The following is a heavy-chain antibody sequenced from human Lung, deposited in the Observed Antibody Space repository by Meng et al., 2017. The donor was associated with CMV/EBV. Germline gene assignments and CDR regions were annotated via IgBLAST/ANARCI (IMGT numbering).Heavy chain of an antibody. V-gene: IGHV4-59*01. Sequence: SETLSLTCTVSGGSFSSYYWGWIRQPPGKGLEWIGFIQYSGSTNYNPSLKSRVTISLDTSKNQFPRKLSSVTAADPAVHYCARVDRAVDYWGQGTLVTVSS. J-gene: IGHJ4*02. CDR1: GGSFSSYY. D-gene: IGHD1-26*01. CDR2: IQYSGST. CDR3: ARVDRAVDY.